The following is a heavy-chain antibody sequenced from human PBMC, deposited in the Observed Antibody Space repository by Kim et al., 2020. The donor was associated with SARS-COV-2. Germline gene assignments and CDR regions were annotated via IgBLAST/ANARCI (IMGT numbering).Heavy chain of an antibody. Sequence: SETLSLTCTVSGGSISSGSYYWSWIRQPAGKGLEWIGRIYTSGSTNYNPSLKSRVTISVDTSKNQFSLKLSSVTAADTAVYYCARLVGFKDAFDIWGQGTMVTVSS. J-gene: IGHJ3*02. CDR2: IYTSGST. CDR1: GGSISSGSYY. CDR3: ARLVGFKDAFDI. V-gene: IGHV4-61*02. D-gene: IGHD2-15*01.